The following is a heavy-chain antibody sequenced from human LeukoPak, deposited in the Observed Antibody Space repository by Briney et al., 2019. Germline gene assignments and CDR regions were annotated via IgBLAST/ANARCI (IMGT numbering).Heavy chain of an antibody. D-gene: IGHD2-21*01. Sequence: SETLSLTCTVSGGSINSGSYFWTWIRQPAGQPAGEGLEWIGRIYTTGRTSYNPSIGSRVTISADMSKNQFSLHLTAVTAADTAVYFCARAYYWVDSWGQGTLVTVSS. V-gene: IGHV4-61*02. CDR1: GGSINSGSYF. CDR3: ARAYYWVDS. CDR2: IYTTGRT. J-gene: IGHJ5*01.